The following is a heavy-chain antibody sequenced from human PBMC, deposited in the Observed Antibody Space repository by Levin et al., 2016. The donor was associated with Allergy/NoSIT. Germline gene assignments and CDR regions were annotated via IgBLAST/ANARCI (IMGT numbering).Heavy chain of an antibody. Sequence: ASVKVSCKASGYTFTGYYMHWVRQAPGQGLEWMGWINPNSGGTNYAQKFQGWVTMTRDTSISTAYMELSRLRSDDTAVYYCARSGERRFLEWFYLGYWGQGTLVTVSS. CDR3: ARSGERRFLEWFYLGY. V-gene: IGHV1-2*04. CDR2: INPNSGGT. J-gene: IGHJ4*02. D-gene: IGHD3-3*01. CDR1: GYTFTGYY.